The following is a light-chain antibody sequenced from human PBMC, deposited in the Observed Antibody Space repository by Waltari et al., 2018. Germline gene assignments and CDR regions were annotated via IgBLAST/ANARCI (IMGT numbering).Light chain of an antibody. J-gene: IGLJ2*01. CDR1: VPAEKY. Sequence: SYELTHPSSVSVCSGETAMITCSGDVPAEKYDRWIQQKPGQAPVLVIYKDSERPAGIPDRISGSTSGTTVTLTIGGAHVQDEADYYCYCAADSNVRVFGGGPRLTVL. V-gene: IGLV3-27*01. CDR2: KDS. CDR3: YCAADSNVRV.